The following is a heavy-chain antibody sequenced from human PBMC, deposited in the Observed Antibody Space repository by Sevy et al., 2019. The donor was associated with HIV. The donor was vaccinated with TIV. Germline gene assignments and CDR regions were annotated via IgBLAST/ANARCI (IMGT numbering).Heavy chain of an antibody. V-gene: IGHV4-4*02. J-gene: IGHJ4*02. D-gene: IGHD3-10*01. CDR2: IYRSGST. CDR1: GGSISSSNW. Sequence: SETLSLTCAVSGGSISSSNWWSWVRQPPGKGLECIGEIYRSGSTNYNPSLKSRVTISVDKSKNQFSLKLSSLTAADPAAYYCARDPWDMVQGVRYFDYWGQGTLVTVSS. CDR3: ARDPWDMVQGVRYFDY.